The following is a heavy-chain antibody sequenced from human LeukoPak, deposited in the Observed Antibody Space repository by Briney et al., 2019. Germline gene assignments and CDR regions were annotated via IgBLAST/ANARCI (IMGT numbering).Heavy chain of an antibody. D-gene: IGHD3-22*01. CDR1: GGSISSGSCY. CDR3: ARVYDSSGYQRDY. Sequence: PSQTLSLTCTVSGGSISSGSCYWSWIRQPAGKGLEWIGRIYTSGSTNYNPSLKSRVTISVDTSKNQFSLKLSSVTAADTAVYYCARVYDSSGYQRDYWGQGTLVTVSS. V-gene: IGHV4-61*02. CDR2: IYTSGST. J-gene: IGHJ4*02.